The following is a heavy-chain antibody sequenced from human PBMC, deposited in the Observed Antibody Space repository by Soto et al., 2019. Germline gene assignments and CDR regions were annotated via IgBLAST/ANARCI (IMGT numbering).Heavy chain of an antibody. CDR2: INHSGST. CDR1: GGSFSGYY. J-gene: IGHJ5*02. CDR3: ARGLHPVVAATPVGWFDP. V-gene: IGHV4-34*01. Sequence: TSETLSLTCAVYGGSFSGYYWSWIRQPPGKGLEWIGEINHSGSTNYNPSLKSRVTISVDTSKNQFSLKLSSVTAADTAVYYCARGLHPVVAATPVGWFDPWGQGTLVTVS. D-gene: IGHD2-15*01.